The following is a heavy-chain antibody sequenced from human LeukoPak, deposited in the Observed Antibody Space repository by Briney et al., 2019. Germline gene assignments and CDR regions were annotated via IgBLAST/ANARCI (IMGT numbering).Heavy chain of an antibody. CDR3: ATLVGKQSSSRPTYAFDI. J-gene: IGHJ3*02. CDR2: INPTGGST. D-gene: IGHD6-13*01. Sequence: GASVKVSCKASGYTFTSYYMHWVRQAPGQGLEWMGIINPTGGSTTYAQKFQGRVTMTRDMSTSTVYMELSSLRSEDTAVYYCATLVGKQSSSRPTYAFDIWGQGTMVTVSS. V-gene: IGHV1-46*01. CDR1: GYTFTSYY.